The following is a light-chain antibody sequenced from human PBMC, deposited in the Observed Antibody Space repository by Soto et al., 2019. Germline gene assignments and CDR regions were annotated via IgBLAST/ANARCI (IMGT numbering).Light chain of an antibody. V-gene: IGKV3-15*01. Sequence: EIVMTQSPATLSVSPGERATLSCRASQSVSSSLAWYQQKTGQAPRLLIYGASTRATGIPARFSGSGSGTEFTLTISSLQSEDFAVYYCQQYNNGPTYTFGQGTKLEIK. CDR2: GAS. CDR1: QSVSSS. J-gene: IGKJ2*01. CDR3: QQYNNGPTYT.